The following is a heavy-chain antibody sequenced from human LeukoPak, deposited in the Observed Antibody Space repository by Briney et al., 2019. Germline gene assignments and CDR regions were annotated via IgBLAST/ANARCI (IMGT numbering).Heavy chain of an antibody. CDR1: GFTFSSYS. Sequence: PGGSLRLSCAASGFTFSSYSMNWVRQAPGKGLEWVSAISGSGGSTYYADSVKGRFTISRDNSKNTLYLQMNSLRAEDTAVYYCAKRQRGGGPFDYWGQGTLVTVSS. CDR3: AKRQRGGGPFDY. CDR2: ISGSGGST. D-gene: IGHD2-15*01. V-gene: IGHV3-23*01. J-gene: IGHJ4*02.